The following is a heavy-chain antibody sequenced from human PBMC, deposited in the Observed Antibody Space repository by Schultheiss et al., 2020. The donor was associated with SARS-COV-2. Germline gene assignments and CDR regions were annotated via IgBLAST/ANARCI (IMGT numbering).Heavy chain of an antibody. CDR1: GFTFSSYS. CDR2: IKQDGSEK. J-gene: IGHJ5*02. V-gene: IGHV3-7*01. D-gene: IGHD5-12*01. CDR3: ARDRGLGWFDP. Sequence: GGSLRLSCAASGFTFSSYSMNWVRQAPGKGLEWVANIKQDGSEKYYVDSVKGRFTISRDNAKKSVFLQMNSLRAEDTAVYYCARDRGLGWFDPWGQGTLV.